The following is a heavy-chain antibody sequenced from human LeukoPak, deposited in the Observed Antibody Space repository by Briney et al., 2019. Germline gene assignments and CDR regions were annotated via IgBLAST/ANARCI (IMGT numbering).Heavy chain of an antibody. CDR3: ARVETSPQEYFQH. CDR2: MNPIRGNT. V-gene: IGHV1-8*01. Sequence: ASVTVSCKVSGYTLTSYDINWVRQPTGQGLEWMGRMNPIRGNTGYAQKFQGRVTMTRNTSISTAYMELRSLRSEDTAVYYCARVETSPQEYFQHWRQGTRVTVST. CDR1: GYTLTSYD. J-gene: IGHJ1*01.